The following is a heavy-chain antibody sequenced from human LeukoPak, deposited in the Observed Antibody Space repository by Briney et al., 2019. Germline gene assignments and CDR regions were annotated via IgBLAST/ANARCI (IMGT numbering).Heavy chain of an antibody. Sequence: RASVKVSCKASGGTFSSYAISWVRQAPGQGVEWMGRIIPILGIANYAQKFQGRVTITADKSTSTAYMELSSLRSEDTAVYYCARVRQRDFDYWGQGTLVTVSS. J-gene: IGHJ4*02. CDR2: IIPILGIA. CDR1: GGTFSSYA. CDR3: ARVRQRDFDY. V-gene: IGHV1-69*04.